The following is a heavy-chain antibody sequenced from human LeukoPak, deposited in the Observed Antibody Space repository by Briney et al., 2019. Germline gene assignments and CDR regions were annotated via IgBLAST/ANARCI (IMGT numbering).Heavy chain of an antibody. D-gene: IGHD3-16*01. V-gene: IGHV3-23*01. CDR3: ARERGGQSNDYLHGGPFDY. Sequence: GGSLRLSCAASGFTFSSYAMSWVRQAPGKGLEWVSGISGSGGNTYYADSVKGRFTISRDNSNNTLYLQMNSLRVEDTAVYYCARERGGQSNDYLHGGPFDYWGQGTLVTVSS. J-gene: IGHJ4*02. CDR2: ISGSGGNT. CDR1: GFTFSSYA.